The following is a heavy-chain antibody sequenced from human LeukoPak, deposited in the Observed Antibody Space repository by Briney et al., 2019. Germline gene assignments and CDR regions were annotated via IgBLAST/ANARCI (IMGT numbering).Heavy chain of an antibody. CDR2: IYYSGRT. CDR1: GGTISSYY. Sequence: PSETLSLTCTVSGGTISSYYWSWIRQTPEKGLEWIGYIYYSGRTDYNPSLKSRVTISVDTSKNQFSLNLSSVTAADTAVYYCARHGKTSLSGTGYFDYWDQGTLVTVSS. D-gene: IGHD3-10*01. CDR3: ARHGKTSLSGTGYFDY. V-gene: IGHV4-59*08. J-gene: IGHJ4*02.